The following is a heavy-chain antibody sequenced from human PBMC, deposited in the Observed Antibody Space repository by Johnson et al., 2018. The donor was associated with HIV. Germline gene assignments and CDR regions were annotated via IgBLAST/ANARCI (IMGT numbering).Heavy chain of an antibody. V-gene: IGHV3-33*01. D-gene: IGHD3-10*01. CDR3: ARDRGFFSLRARGAFDI. J-gene: IGHJ3*02. Sequence: QVQLVESGGGVVQPGRSLRLSCEASGFTFSRYGMHWVRQAPGKGLEWVSFIRYDGNNKYFADSVKGRFTISRDNSKNTLYLQMNSLRAEDTAVYYCARDRGFFSLRARGAFDIWGQGTMVTVSS. CDR2: IRYDGNNK. CDR1: GFTFSRYG.